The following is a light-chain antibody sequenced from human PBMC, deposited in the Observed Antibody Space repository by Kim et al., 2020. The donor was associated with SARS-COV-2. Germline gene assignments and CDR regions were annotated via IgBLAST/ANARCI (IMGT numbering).Light chain of an antibody. CDR2: KAS. CDR1: QTISTW. V-gene: IGKV1-5*03. Sequence: DMQMTQSPSSLSASVGETVTITCRASQTISTWLAWYQQKPGKPPKLLIYKASILEDGVPPRFSGSGSGTDFTLTINGLQAADLGTYYCQQYNNVGRTFGQGTKVDIK. J-gene: IGKJ1*01. CDR3: QQYNNVGRT.